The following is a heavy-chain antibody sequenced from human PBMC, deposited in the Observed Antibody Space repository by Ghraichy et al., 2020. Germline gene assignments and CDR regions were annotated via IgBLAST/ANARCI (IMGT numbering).Heavy chain of an antibody. J-gene: IGHJ4*02. CDR3: ARGYYDFWSGYHPFDY. CDR1: GGSISSSSYY. Sequence: TLSLTCTVSGGSISSSSYYWGWIRQPPGKGLEWIGSIYYSGSTYYNPSLKSRVTISVDTSKNQFSLKLSSVTAADTAVYYCARGYYDFWSGYHPFDYWGQGTLVTVSS. CDR2: IYYSGST. D-gene: IGHD3-3*01. V-gene: IGHV4-39*01.